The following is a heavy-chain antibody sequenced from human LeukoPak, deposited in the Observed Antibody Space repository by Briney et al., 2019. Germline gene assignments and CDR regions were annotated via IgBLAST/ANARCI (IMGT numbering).Heavy chain of an antibody. J-gene: IGHJ3*02. CDR3: AKDRTSYDILTGYYHDAFDI. D-gene: IGHD3-9*01. CDR1: GFTFSSYA. Sequence: PGGSLRLSCAASGFTFSSYAMSWVRQAPGKGLEWVSAISGSGGSTYYADSVKGRFTISRDNSKNTLYLQMNSLRAEDTAVYYCAKDRTSYDILTGYYHDAFDIWGQGTMVTVSS. CDR2: ISGSGGST. V-gene: IGHV3-23*01.